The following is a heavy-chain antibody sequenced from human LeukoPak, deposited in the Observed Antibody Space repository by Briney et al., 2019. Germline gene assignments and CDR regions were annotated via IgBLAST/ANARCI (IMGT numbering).Heavy chain of an antibody. D-gene: IGHD2-2*01. CDR2: FDPEDGET. V-gene: IGHV1-24*01. J-gene: IGHJ4*02. Sequence: VASVKVSCKVSGYTLTELSMHWVRQAPGKGLEWMGGFDPEDGETIYAQKFQGRVTMTEDTSTDTDYMELSSLRSEDTAVYYCARKYCSTTSCLFDNWGEGDLVTVSS. CDR1: GYTLTELS. CDR3: ARKYCSTTSCLFDN.